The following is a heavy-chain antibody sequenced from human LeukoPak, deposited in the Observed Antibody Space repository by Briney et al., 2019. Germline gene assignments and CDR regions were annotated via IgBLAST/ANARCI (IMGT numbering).Heavy chain of an antibody. CDR2: ISSLSGTR. D-gene: IGHD1-26*01. CDR1: GFTFSSYS. V-gene: IGHV3-48*01. Sequence: GGSLRLSCAASGFTFSSYSMNWVRQAPGEGLEWVSYISSLSGTRYYADSVKGRFTISRDNAKNSLYLQMDSLRAEDTAVYYCARVPLLYRGHFDYWGQGTLVTVSS. J-gene: IGHJ4*02. CDR3: ARVPLLYRGHFDY.